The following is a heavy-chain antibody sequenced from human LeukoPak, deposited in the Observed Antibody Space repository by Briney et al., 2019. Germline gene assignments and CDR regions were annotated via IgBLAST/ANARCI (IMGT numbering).Heavy chain of an antibody. CDR1: GYTLTELS. CDR3: ATVPIGAFGGVIDPQPFDY. V-gene: IGHV1-24*01. J-gene: IGHJ4*02. D-gene: IGHD3-16*02. Sequence: ASVKVSCKVSGYTLTELSMHWVRQAPGKGLEWMGGFDPEDGETIYAQKFQGRVTMTEDTSTDTAYMELSSPRSEDTAVYYCATVPIGAFGGVIDPQPFDYWGQGTLVTVSS. CDR2: FDPEDGET.